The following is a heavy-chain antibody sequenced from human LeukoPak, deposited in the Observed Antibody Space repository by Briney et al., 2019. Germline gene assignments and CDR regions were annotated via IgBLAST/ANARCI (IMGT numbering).Heavy chain of an antibody. CDR1: GFTFSGYS. D-gene: IGHD6-13*01. V-gene: IGHV3-21*01. CDR2: ISSSSSYI. J-gene: IGHJ3*02. CDR3: AAGYSSSWAAFDI. Sequence: GGSLRLSCTASGFTFSGYSMNWVRQAPGKGLEWVSSISSSSSYIYYADSVKGRFTISRDNAKNSLYLQMNSLRAEDTAVYYCAAGYSSSWAAFDIWGQGTMVTVSS.